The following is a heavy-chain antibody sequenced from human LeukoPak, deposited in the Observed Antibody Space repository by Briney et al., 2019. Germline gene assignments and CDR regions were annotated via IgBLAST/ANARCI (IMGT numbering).Heavy chain of an antibody. CDR1: GFTFSSYA. CDR2: ISGSGGST. J-gene: IGHJ4*02. V-gene: IGHV3-23*01. CDR3: AKDLSLAAARPSYDY. Sequence: GGSLRLSCAASGFTFSSYAMSWVRQAPGKGLEWVSAISGSGGSTYYADPVKGRFTISRDNSKNTLYLQMNSLRAEDTAVYYCAKDLSLAAARPSYDYWGQGTLVTVSS. D-gene: IGHD6-6*01.